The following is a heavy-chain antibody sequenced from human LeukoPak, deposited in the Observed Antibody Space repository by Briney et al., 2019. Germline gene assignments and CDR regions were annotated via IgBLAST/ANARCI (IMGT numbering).Heavy chain of an antibody. CDR3: ARDPYDSSACGAFDI. CDR1: GVTFSGYW. D-gene: IGHD3-22*01. CDR2: IKEDGSEK. J-gene: IGHJ3*02. Sequence: GGSLRLSCAASGVTFSGYWMSWVRQAPGKGLEWVANIKEDGSEKYYVDSVKGRFTISRDNAKNSLYLQMNSLRAEDTAVYYCARDPYDSSACGAFDIWGQGTMVTVSS. V-gene: IGHV3-7*01.